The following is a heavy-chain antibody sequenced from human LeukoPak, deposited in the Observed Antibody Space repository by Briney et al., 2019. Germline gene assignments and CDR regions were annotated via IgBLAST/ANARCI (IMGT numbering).Heavy chain of an antibody. CDR1: GFSFSHYA. CDR3: AKESIVGAPDY. D-gene: IGHD1-26*01. CDR2: FIGSGSGT. Sequence: GGSLRLSCVASGFSFSHYAMIWVRQAPGKGLELVSSFIGSGSGTYYADSVKGRFTISRDNSKNTLYLQMNNLRVEDMAVYFCAKESIVGAPDYWGQGVLVTVSS. V-gene: IGHV3-23*01. J-gene: IGHJ4*02.